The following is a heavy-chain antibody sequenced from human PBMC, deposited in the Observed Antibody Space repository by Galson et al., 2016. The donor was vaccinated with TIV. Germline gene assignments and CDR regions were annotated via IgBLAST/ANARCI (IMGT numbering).Heavy chain of an antibody. CDR3: ARDRGGARTGVYDY. CDR1: GGSISSYY. D-gene: IGHD3/OR15-3a*01. Sequence: ETLSLTCTVSGGSISSYYWSWIRQPPGKGLEWIGYIYSSGNTNYKPSPQSRVTMSLDTSKNQFSLRLNSVTAADTAVYYCARDRGGARTGVYDYWGQGTLVTVSS. CDR2: IYSSGNT. V-gene: IGHV4-59*01. J-gene: IGHJ4*02.